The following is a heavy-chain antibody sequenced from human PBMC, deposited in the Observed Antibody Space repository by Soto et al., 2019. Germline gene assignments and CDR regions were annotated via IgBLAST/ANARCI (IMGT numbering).Heavy chain of an antibody. CDR1: VFTFSSYA. CDR3: AKGIRGLHYYYYGMDV. Sequence: WSLRLSCAASVFTFSSYAMSWVRQAPGKGLEWVSAISGSGGSTYYADSVKGRFTISRDNSKNTLYLQMNSLRAEDTAVYYCAKGIRGLHYYYYGMDVWGQGTTVTVSS. J-gene: IGHJ6*02. D-gene: IGHD1-26*01. V-gene: IGHV3-23*01. CDR2: ISGSGGST.